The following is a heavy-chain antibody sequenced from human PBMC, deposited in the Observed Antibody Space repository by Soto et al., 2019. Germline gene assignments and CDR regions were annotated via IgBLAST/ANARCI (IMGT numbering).Heavy chain of an antibody. V-gene: IGHV3-11*01. J-gene: IGHJ4*02. CDR1: GFTFSDYY. Sequence: GGSLRLSCAASGFTFSDYYMSWIRQAPGKGLEWVSYISSSGSTIYYADSVKGRFTISRDNAKNSLYMKMNSLRSEDTAVYYCASRGYCSGGSCYDYWGQGTLVTVSS. D-gene: IGHD2-15*01. CDR3: ASRGYCSGGSCYDY. CDR2: ISSSGSTI.